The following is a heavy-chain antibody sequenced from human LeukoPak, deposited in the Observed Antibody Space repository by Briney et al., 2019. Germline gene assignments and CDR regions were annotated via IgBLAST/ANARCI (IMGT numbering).Heavy chain of an antibody. J-gene: IGHJ6*03. CDR2: ISSSSSYI. Sequence: GGSLRLSCAASGFTFTIYGMTWVRQAPGKGLEWVSSISSSSSYIYYADSVQGRFTISRDNAKNSLYLQMNSLRAEDTAVYYCARVIVFRGYMDVWGKGTTVTVSS. CDR1: GFTFTIYG. D-gene: IGHD1-26*01. V-gene: IGHV3-21*01. CDR3: ARVIVFRGYMDV.